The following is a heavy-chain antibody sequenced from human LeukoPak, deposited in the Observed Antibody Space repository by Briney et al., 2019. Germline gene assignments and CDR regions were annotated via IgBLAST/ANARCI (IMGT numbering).Heavy chain of an antibody. CDR3: ARDTSGWYGLFDY. Sequence: GSLRLSCAASGFTFSSYSMNWVRQAPGKGLEWVSSISSSSSYIYYADSVKGRFTISRDNAKNSLYLQMNSLRAEDTAVYYCARDTSGWYGLFDYWGQGALVTVSS. D-gene: IGHD6-19*01. J-gene: IGHJ4*02. CDR2: ISSSSSYI. V-gene: IGHV3-21*01. CDR1: GFTFSSYS.